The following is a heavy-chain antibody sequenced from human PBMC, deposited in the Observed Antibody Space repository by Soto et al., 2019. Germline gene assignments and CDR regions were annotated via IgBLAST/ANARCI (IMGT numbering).Heavy chain of an antibody. Sequence: SATLSLTCTVSGGSISSYYWSWIRQPPGKGLEWFGYIYYSGSTNYNPSLKSRVTISVDTSKNQFSLKLSSVTAADTAVYYCARLTKREDTAMVWGYYYYMDVWGKGTTVTVSS. CDR1: GGSISSYY. CDR3: ARLTKREDTAMVWGYYYYMDV. V-gene: IGHV4-59*08. D-gene: IGHD5-18*01. J-gene: IGHJ6*03. CDR2: IYYSGST.